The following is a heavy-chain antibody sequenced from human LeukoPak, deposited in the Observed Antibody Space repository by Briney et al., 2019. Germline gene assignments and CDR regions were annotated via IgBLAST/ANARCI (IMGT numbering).Heavy chain of an antibody. Sequence: SETLALTCAVSGESFSGYYWTWVRQPLGKGLEWIGEINHSGSTKSNPSLKSRVTLSIDTSKNQFSLKLSSVTAADTAVYYCARDEGIRYAFDIWGQGTMVTVSS. D-gene: IGHD3-10*01. CDR3: ARDEGIRYAFDI. J-gene: IGHJ3*02. V-gene: IGHV4-34*01. CDR1: GESFSGYY. CDR2: INHSGST.